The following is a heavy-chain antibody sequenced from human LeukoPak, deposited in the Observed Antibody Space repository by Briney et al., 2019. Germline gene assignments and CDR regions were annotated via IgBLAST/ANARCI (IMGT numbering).Heavy chain of an antibody. CDR1: GVSISSYY. V-gene: IGHV4-59*01. D-gene: IGHD5-24*01. CDR2: IYYSGST. J-gene: IGHJ5*02. CDR3: AREVRDGYLS. Sequence: TSETLSLTCTVSGVSISSYYWSWIRQPPGKGLEWIGYIYYSGSTNYNPSLKSRVTISVDTSKNQFSLKLSSVTAADTAVYYCAREVRDGYLSWGQGTLVTVSS.